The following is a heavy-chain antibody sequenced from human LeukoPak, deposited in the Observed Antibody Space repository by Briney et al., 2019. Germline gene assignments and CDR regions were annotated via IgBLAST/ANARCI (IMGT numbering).Heavy chain of an antibody. CDR1: GFTFSSYG. Sequence: QTGGSLRLSCAASGFTFSSYGMSWVRQAPGKGLEWVANIKQDGSEKYYVDSVKGRFTISRDNAKNSLYLQMNSLRAEDTAVYYCARVGIAAAGTSGLEAYYYYGMDVWGQGTTVTVSS. V-gene: IGHV3-7*01. J-gene: IGHJ6*02. CDR3: ARVGIAAAGTSGLEAYYYYGMDV. D-gene: IGHD6-13*01. CDR2: IKQDGSEK.